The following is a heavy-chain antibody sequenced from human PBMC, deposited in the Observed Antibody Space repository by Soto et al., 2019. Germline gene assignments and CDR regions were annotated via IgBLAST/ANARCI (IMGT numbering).Heavy chain of an antibody. J-gene: IGHJ4*02. V-gene: IGHV4-31*03. CDR2: ISHSGST. CDR3: ARENLIYCGRGCYSSPFDS. CDR1: GGSLTSDDHY. D-gene: IGHD2-21*02. Sequence: QVRLQESGPGLVKPSQTQSITCSVSGGSLTSDDHYWSWIRHHPGKGLEWIGYISHSGSTFYNPSLKSRVAMSVDTSRNQFSLELTSVTAADTAVYFCARENLIYCGRGCYSSPFDSWGQGTLVIVSS.